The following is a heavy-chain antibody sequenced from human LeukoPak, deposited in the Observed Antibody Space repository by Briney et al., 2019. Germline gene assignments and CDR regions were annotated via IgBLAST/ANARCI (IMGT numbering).Heavy chain of an antibody. CDR2: ISSSSSYI. CDR1: GFTFSSYS. CDR3: ARDMSIFGVVIPLEAYFDY. D-gene: IGHD3-3*01. V-gene: IGHV3-21*01. J-gene: IGHJ4*02. Sequence: GGSLRLSCAASGFTFSSYSMNWVRLAPGKGLEWVSSISSSSSYIYYADSVKGRFTISRDNAENSLYLQMNSLRAEDTAVYYYARDMSIFGVVIPLEAYFDYWGQGTLVTVSS.